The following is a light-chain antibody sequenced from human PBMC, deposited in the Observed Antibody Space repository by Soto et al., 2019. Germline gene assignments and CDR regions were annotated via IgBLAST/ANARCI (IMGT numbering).Light chain of an antibody. J-gene: IGKJ1*01. V-gene: IGKV1-27*01. CDR1: QGISNY. Sequence: IQMTQSPSSLSASVGDRVTITCRASQGISNYLAWYQQQPGKVPKLLISVASTLQSGVPSRFSGSGSGTDFTLTISSLQPEDVATYYCQKYNSAPWTFGQGTKVEIK. CDR3: QKYNSAPWT. CDR2: VAS.